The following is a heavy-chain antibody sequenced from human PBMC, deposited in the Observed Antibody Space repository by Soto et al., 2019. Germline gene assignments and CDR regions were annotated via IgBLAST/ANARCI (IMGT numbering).Heavy chain of an antibody. CDR1: GFTFGIHA. CDR3: GKGSAATNYFYYATDV. D-gene: IGHD2-15*01. Sequence: PGGALRLSSAASGFTFGIHAISWVRQAPGKGLEWVSFISGSGGSTYYADSVKGRFTISRDNSKKTLYLQMNSLRGEDTAVYYCGKGSAATNYFYYATDVWGQGTTVTVSS. V-gene: IGHV3-23*01. CDR2: ISGSGGST. J-gene: IGHJ6*02.